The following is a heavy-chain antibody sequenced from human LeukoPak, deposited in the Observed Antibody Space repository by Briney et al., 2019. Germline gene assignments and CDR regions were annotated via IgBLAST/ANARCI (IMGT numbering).Heavy chain of an antibody. J-gene: IGHJ4*02. D-gene: IGHD2-21*02. CDR2: ISYDGSNK. Sequence: AGRSLRLSCAASGFTFSSYAMHWVRQAPGKGLEWVAVISYDGSNKYYADSVKGRFTISRDNSKNTLYLQMNSLRAEDTAVYYCARNLDLVVTDYYFDYWGQGTLVTVSS. CDR1: GFTFSSYA. V-gene: IGHV3-30*04. CDR3: ARNLDLVVTDYYFDY.